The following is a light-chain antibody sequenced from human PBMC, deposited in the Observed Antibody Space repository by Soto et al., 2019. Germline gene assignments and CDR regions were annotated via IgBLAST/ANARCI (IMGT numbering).Light chain of an antibody. V-gene: IGKV1-33*01. CDR2: DAA. J-gene: IGKJ2*01. CDR1: QDIGTF. CDR3: QQFQSAPYT. Sequence: DIQMTQSPSPLSASVGDRVTISCQASQDIGTFLNWYQQTSGKAPRLLIYDAAHLETGVSSRFSESGSGTHFTFTISSLQPEDVATYYCQQFQSAPYTFGQGTKLEIK.